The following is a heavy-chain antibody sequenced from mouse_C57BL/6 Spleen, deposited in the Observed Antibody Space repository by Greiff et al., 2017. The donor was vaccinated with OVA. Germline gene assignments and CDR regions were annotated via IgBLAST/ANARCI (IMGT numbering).Heavy chain of an antibody. CDR1: GYTFTSYW. CDR3: ARSGGSSGLY. CDR2: IHPNSGST. V-gene: IGHV1-64*01. J-gene: IGHJ2*01. Sequence: VQLQQPGAELVKPGASVKLSCKASGYTFTSYWMHWVKQRPGQGLEWIGVIHPNSGSTNYNEKFKSKATLTVDKSSSTAYMQLSSLTSEDSAVYYCARSGGSSGLYWGQGTTLTVSS. D-gene: IGHD3-2*02.